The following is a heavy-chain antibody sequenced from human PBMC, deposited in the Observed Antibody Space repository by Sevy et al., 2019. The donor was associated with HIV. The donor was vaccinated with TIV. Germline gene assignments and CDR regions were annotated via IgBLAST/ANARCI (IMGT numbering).Heavy chain of an antibody. CDR3: AKLSSFLVGGTYFDY. CDR2: VSGSGDRT. D-gene: IGHD1-26*01. CDR1: GFTFNTYA. J-gene: IGHJ4*02. V-gene: IGHV3-23*01. Sequence: GGSLRLSCAASGFTFNTYAMSWVRQAPGKGLKWVSAVSGSGDRTYYADSVKGRFTISRDNSKNTVRLQMNSLRAEDTAVYYCAKLSSFLVGGTYFDYWGQGTLVTVSS.